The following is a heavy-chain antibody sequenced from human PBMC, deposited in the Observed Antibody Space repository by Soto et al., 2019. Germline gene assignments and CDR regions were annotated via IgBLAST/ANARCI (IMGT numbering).Heavy chain of an antibody. Sequence: EVQLLESGGGLVQPGGSLRLSCAASGFTFSSYAMSWVRQAPGKGLEWVSTISVSGGSTYYADSVKARFTISRDNSKNTLYLQMNGLRGEDTAVYYCANSIPGGYTLPGADYWGQGTLVTVSS. CDR3: ANSIPGGYTLPGADY. CDR1: GFTFSSYA. J-gene: IGHJ4*02. CDR2: ISVSGGST. V-gene: IGHV3-23*01. D-gene: IGHD5-12*01.